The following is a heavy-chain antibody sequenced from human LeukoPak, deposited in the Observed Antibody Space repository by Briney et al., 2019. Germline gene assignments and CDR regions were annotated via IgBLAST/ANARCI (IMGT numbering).Heavy chain of an antibody. CDR2: IFYSGSP. D-gene: IGHD1-26*01. CDR1: GGSISSYY. Sequence: TSSQTLSLTCTVSGGSISSYYWSSLRQPPGKGLEWIGNIFYSGSPNYNPSLKSRVTISLDTSKNQFSLMLSSVTAADTAVDDGARDSRGGNTTPYYFYYMDVWGKGTTVTVSS. CDR3: ARDSRGGNTTPYYFYYMDV. V-gene: IGHV4-59*01. J-gene: IGHJ6*03.